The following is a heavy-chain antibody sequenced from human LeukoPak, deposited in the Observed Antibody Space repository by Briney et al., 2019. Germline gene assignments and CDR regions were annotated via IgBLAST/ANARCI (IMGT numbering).Heavy chain of an antibody. CDR3: AKGMYSSSWYVGFDY. CDR2: ISGSGGST. D-gene: IGHD6-13*01. V-gene: IGHV3-23*01. Sequence: GGSLRLSCAASGFTFSSYAMSWVRQAPGKGLEWVSAISGSGGSTYYADSVKGRLTISRDNSRNTLYLQMNSLRAEDTAVYYCAKGMYSSSWYVGFDYWGQGTLVTVSS. CDR1: GFTFSSYA. J-gene: IGHJ4*02.